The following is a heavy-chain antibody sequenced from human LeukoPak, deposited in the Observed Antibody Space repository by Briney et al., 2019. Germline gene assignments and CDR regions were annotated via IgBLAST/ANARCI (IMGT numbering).Heavy chain of an antibody. D-gene: IGHD3-3*01. CDR2: INHSGST. CDR1: GGSFSGYY. V-gene: IGHV4-34*01. J-gene: IGHJ6*03. Sequence: TLSLTCSVYGGSFSGYYWSWIRQPRGKGLEWMGEINHSGSTNYNPSLKSRVTISVDTSKNQFSLKLSSVTAADTAVYYCASLRRVLARFTYYYYYMDVWGKGTTVTISS. CDR3: ASLRRVLARFTYYYYYMDV.